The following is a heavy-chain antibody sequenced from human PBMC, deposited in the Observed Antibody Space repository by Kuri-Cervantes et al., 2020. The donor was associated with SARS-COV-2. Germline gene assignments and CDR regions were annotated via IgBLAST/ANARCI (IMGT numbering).Heavy chain of an antibody. CDR3: AREKRGYYYYYYMDV. CDR2: IYYSGST. J-gene: IGHJ6*03. V-gene: IGHV4-39*07. Sequence: SETLSLTCTVSGGSISSSSYYWGWIRQPPGKGLEWIGSIYYSGSTYYNPSLKSRVTISVDTSKNQFSLKLSSVTAADTAVYYCAREKRGYYYYYYMDVWGKGITVTVSS. CDR1: GGSISSSSYY.